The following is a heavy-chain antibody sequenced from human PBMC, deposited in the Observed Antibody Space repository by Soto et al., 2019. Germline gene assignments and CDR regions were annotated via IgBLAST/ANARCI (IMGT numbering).Heavy chain of an antibody. CDR2: MNPNSGNT. V-gene: IGHV1-8*01. CDR3: ARGWAGGYYDILTGYYRSSHFDY. J-gene: IGHJ4*02. D-gene: IGHD3-9*01. Sequence: ASVKVSCKASGYTFTSYDINWVRQATGQGLEWMGWMNPNSGNTGYAQKFQGRVTMTRNTSISTAYMELSSLRSEDTAVYYCARGWAGGYYDILTGYYRSSHFDYWGQGTLVTVSS. CDR1: GYTFTSYD.